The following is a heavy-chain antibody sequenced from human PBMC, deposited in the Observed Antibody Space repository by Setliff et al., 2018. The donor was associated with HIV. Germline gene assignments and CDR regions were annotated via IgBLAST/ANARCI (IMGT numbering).Heavy chain of an antibody. CDR3: ARRRGQKATGWYYFDF. CDR2: IYHSGNT. Sequence: PSETLSLTCSVSGGPITSNTYFWDWIRQAPGTGLEWIGSIYHSGNTYYNPSLKSRVSISVDTSKRQFSLKLTSVTAGDSALYYCARRRGQKATGWYYFDFWGHGALVTV. J-gene: IGHJ4*01. D-gene: IGHD6-19*01. CDR1: GGPITSNTYF. V-gene: IGHV4-39*01.